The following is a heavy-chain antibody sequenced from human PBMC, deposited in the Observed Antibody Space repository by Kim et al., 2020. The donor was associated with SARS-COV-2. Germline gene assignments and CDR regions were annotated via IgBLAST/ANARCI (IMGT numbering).Heavy chain of an antibody. CDR1: GGSISNYY. V-gene: IGHV4-59*01. D-gene: IGHD2-2*01. J-gene: IGHJ3*02. Sequence: SETLSHTCTVSGGSISNYYWSWIRQPPGKGLEWIGYIYYSGSTNYNPSLQSRVTMSVNTSKIQFSLKLSSVTAADTAVYYCARGILGFCSSSSCPEGAFDIWGQGTMVTVSS. CDR3: ARGILGFCSSSSCPEGAFDI. CDR2: IYYSGST.